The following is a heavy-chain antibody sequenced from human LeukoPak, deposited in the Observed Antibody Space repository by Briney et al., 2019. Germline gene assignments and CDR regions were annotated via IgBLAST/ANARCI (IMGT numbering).Heavy chain of an antibody. CDR2: IYYSGST. CDR3: ASLTTVTHVFDY. Sequence: SETLSLTCTVSGGSISSYYWSWIRQPPGKGLEWIGYIYYSGSTNYNPSLKSRVTISVDTSKNQFSLKLSSVTAADTAVYYCASLTTVTHVFDYWGQGTLVTVSS. V-gene: IGHV4-59*01. J-gene: IGHJ4*02. D-gene: IGHD4-17*01. CDR1: GGSISSYY.